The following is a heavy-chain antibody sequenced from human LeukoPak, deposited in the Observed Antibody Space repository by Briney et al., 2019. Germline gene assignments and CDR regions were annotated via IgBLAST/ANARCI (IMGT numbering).Heavy chain of an antibody. CDR1: GFTFSSYS. CDR2: ISSSSSTI. V-gene: IGHV3-48*01. D-gene: IGHD5-24*01. J-gene: IGHJ3*02. Sequence: PGGSLRLSCAASGFTFSSYSMNWVRQAPGKGLGWVSSISSSSSTIYYADSVKGRFTISRDNAKNSLYLQMNSLRAEDTAVYYCATPPPRDGYNEDNEKEDAFDIWGQGTMVTVSS. CDR3: ATPPPRDGYNEDNEKEDAFDI.